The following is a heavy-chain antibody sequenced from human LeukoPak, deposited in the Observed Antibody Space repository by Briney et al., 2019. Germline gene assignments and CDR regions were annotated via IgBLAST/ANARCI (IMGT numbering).Heavy chain of an antibody. J-gene: IGHJ4*02. CDR3: AKDPLLWFGEGIDY. V-gene: IGHV3-23*01. D-gene: IGHD3-10*01. Sequence: GGSLRLSCAASGFTFSSYAMSWVRQAPGKGLEWVSAISGSGGSTYYADSVRGRFTISGDNSKNTLYLQMNSLRAEDTAVYYCAKDPLLWFGEGIDYWGQGTLVTVSS. CDR2: ISGSGGST. CDR1: GFTFSSYA.